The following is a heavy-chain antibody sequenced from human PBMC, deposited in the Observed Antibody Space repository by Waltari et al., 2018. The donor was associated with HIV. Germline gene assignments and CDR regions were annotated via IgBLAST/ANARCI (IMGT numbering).Heavy chain of an antibody. Sequence: EVQLVESGGGLVQPGGSLRLSCAASGFSVIENYMSWVRLAPGKGLQWVSVLYNEGRTKYIDSVKGRLTIFRDNSKNALYLQMNSLRVDDTAVYYCARMKRSYGSGQARYFYFGMDVWGQGTTVIVSS. CDR3: ARMKRSYGSGQARYFYFGMDV. J-gene: IGHJ6*02. V-gene: IGHV3-53*01. D-gene: IGHD3-10*01. CDR1: GFSVIENY. CDR2: LYNEGRT.